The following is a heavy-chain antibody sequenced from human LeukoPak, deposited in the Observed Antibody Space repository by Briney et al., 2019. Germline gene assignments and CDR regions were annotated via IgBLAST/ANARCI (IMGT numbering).Heavy chain of an antibody. V-gene: IGHV1-46*01. CDR2: INPSGGST. Sequence: ASVKVSCKASGYTFTSYYMHWVRQAPGQGLEWMGIINPSGGSTSYAHKFQSRVTMTRDTSRSTVYMELSILRSEDTAVYYCASRSPPHTSMVTMDYYYYYMDVWGKGTTVTVSS. CDR3: ASRSPPHTSMVTMDYYYYYMDV. J-gene: IGHJ6*03. D-gene: IGHD5-18*01. CDR1: GYTFTSYY.